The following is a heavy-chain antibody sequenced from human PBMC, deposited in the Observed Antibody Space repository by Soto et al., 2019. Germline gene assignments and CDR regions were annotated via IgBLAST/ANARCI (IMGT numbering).Heavy chain of an antibody. J-gene: IGHJ5*02. D-gene: IGHD6-13*01. V-gene: IGHV1-69*13. CDR2: IIPIFGTA. CDR3: ARGPVAAAGRASDNWFDP. Sequence: GASVKVSCKASGGTFSSYAISWVRQAPGQGLEWMGGIIPIFGTANYAQKFQGRVTITADESTSTAYMELSSLRSEDTAVYYCARGPVAAAGRASDNWFDPWGQGTLVTVSS. CDR1: GGTFSSYA.